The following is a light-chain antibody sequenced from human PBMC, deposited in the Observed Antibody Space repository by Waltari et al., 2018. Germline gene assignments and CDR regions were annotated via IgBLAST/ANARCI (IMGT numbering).Light chain of an antibody. Sequence: EIVLTQSPGTLSLSPGERATLSCRASQSVSRTLAWYQQKPGQAPRLLIYDASSRATGIPDRFSGSGSGTDFSLTISRLEPEDFAVYYCQKYGTLPATSGQGTKVEIK. J-gene: IGKJ1*01. CDR1: QSVSRT. V-gene: IGKV3-20*01. CDR3: QKYGTLPAT. CDR2: DAS.